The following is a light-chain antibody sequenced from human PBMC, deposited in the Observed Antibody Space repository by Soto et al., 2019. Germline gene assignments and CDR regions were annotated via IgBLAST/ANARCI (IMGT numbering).Light chain of an antibody. J-gene: IGLJ1*01. CDR3: SSYTSSSTRV. V-gene: IGLV2-14*03. CDR2: DVS. Sequence: QSALTQPASVSGAPGQSITISCTGTSSDVGGYNYVSGYQQHPDKAPKLMIYDVSNRPSGVSNRFSGSKSGNTASLTISGLQADDEADYYCSSYTSSSTRVFGTGIKLTVL. CDR1: SSDVGGYNY.